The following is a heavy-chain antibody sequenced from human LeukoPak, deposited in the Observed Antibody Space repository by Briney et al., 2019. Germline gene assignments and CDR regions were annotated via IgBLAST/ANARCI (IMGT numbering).Heavy chain of an antibody. V-gene: IGHV1-2*06. J-gene: IGHJ4*02. CDR3: ARALPYGDYVSY. CDR2: INPNSGGT. CDR1: GYTFTGYY. Sequence: ASVKVSCKASGYTFTGYYMHWVRQAPGQGLEWMGRINPNSGGTNYAQKFQGRVTMTRDTSISTAYMKLSRLRSDDTAVYYCARALPYGDYVSYWGQGTLVTVSS. D-gene: IGHD4-17*01.